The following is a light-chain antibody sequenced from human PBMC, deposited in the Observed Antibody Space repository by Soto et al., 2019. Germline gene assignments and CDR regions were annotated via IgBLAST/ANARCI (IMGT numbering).Light chain of an antibody. Sequence: EIVLTQSPGTLSLSPGERATLSCRASQSVSSNFLAWFQQQPGQAPRLLVYAASSRVTGIPDRFSGSGSGTDYTLTISRLEPEEFAVYYCQQYGGSPITFGQGTRLEIK. CDR1: QSVSSNF. V-gene: IGKV3-20*01. J-gene: IGKJ5*01. CDR2: AAS. CDR3: QQYGGSPIT.